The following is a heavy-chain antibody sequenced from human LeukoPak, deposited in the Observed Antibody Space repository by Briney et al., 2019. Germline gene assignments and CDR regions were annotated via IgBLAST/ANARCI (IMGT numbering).Heavy chain of an antibody. CDR2: IYSGGST. CDR3: ARAPYYYDSSGYYPDAFDI. J-gene: IGHJ3*02. D-gene: IGHD3-22*01. CDR1: GFTVSSNY. Sequence: GGSLRLSCAASGFTVSSNYMSWVRQAPGKGLEWVSVIYSGGSTYYADSVKGRFTISRDNSKNTLYLQMNSLRAEDTAVYYCARAPYYYDSSGYYPDAFDIWGQGTMVTVSS. V-gene: IGHV3-53*01.